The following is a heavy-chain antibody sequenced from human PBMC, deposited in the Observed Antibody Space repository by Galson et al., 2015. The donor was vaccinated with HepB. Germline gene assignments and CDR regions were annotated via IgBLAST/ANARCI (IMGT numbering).Heavy chain of an antibody. V-gene: IGHV1-18*01. CDR1: GYTFTSYG. Sequence: QSGAEVKKPGASVKVSCKASGYTFTSYGISWVRQAPGQGLEWMGWISAYNGNTNYAQKLQGRVTMTTDTSTSTAYMELRSLRSDDTAVYYCARVPYCSSTSCYFNYYYYYMDVWGKGTTVTVSS. CDR2: ISAYNGNT. J-gene: IGHJ6*03. D-gene: IGHD2-2*01. CDR3: ARVPYCSSTSCYFNYYYYYMDV.